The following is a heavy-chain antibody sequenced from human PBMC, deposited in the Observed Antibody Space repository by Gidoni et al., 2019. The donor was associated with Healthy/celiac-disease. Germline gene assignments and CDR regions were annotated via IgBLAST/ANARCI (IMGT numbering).Heavy chain of an antibody. CDR2: IYYSGST. Sequence: QVQLQESGPGLVKPSQTLSLTCTVSRGSISSGDYYWSWIRQPPGKGLEWIGYIYYSGSTYYNPSLKSRVTISVDTSKNQFSLKLSSVTAADTAVYYCARDLGGYCSGGSCRSYYYYGMDVWGQGTTVTVSS. CDR1: RGSISSGDYY. CDR3: ARDLGGYCSGGSCRSYYYYGMDV. J-gene: IGHJ6*02. V-gene: IGHV4-30-4*01. D-gene: IGHD2-15*01.